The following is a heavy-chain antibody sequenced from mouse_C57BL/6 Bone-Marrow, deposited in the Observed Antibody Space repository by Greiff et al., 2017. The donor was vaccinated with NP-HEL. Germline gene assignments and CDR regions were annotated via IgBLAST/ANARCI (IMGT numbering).Heavy chain of an antibody. D-gene: IGHD1-1*01. CDR3: ARFYYYGSSYGYFDV. J-gene: IGHJ1*03. CDR2: IDPSDSYT. CDR1: GYTFTSYW. Sequence: QVQLQQPGAELVMPGASVKLSCKASGYTFTSYWMHWVKQRPGQGLEWIGEIDPSDSYTNYNQKFKGKSTLTVDKSSSTAYMQLSSLTSEDSAVYYCARFYYYGSSYGYFDVGGTGTTVTVSA. V-gene: IGHV1-69*01.